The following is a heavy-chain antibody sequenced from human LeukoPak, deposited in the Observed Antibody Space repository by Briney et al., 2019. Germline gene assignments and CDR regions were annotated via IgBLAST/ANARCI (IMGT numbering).Heavy chain of an antibody. D-gene: IGHD2-15*01. CDR1: GFTFSYHW. Sequence: PGGSLRLSCAASGFTFSYHWMTWVRQAPGKGLEWVANIKQDGSEKYYVDSVKGRFTISRDNAKNSLYLQMNSLRAEDTAVYYCARGWSVPGYWGQGTLVTVSS. J-gene: IGHJ4*02. V-gene: IGHV3-7*01. CDR2: IKQDGSEK. CDR3: ARGWSVPGY.